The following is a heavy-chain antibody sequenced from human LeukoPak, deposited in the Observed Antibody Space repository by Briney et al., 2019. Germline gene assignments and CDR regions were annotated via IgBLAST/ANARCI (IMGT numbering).Heavy chain of an antibody. J-gene: IGHJ4*02. D-gene: IGHD3-10*01. V-gene: IGHV3-23*01. CDR1: GFTFSSYA. CDR2: ISGSGGTT. CDR3: ATKLLASGSSYYFGY. Sequence: GGSLRLSCAASGFTFSSYAMSWVRQSPGKGLEWVSAISGSGGTTYYADSVKGRFTISRDNSKNTLFLQTNSLRAEDTVLYYCATKLLASGSSYYFGYWGQGTLVTVSS.